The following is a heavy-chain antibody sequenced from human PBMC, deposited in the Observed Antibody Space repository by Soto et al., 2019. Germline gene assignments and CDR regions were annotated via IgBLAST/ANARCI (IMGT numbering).Heavy chain of an antibody. CDR2: MEPSTGRT. Sequence: QVQLVQSGAEVREPGASVKVSCKASGYSFTSLDINWVRQIAGQGLEWMGWMEPSTGRTGYAQKFQGRVTMTRDTSINTAYMELTTLTSDDTAFYYCARGVSAGVDYWGQGTLVIVSS. CDR1: GYSFTSLD. D-gene: IGHD1-26*01. J-gene: IGHJ4*02. CDR3: ARGVSAGVDY. V-gene: IGHV1-8*01.